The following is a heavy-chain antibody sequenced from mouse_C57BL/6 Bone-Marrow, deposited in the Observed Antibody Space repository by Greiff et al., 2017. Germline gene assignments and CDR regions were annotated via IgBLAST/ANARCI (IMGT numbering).Heavy chain of an antibody. CDR3: ARPNYSNYWYFDV. CDR1: GYTFTSYW. D-gene: IGHD2-5*01. CDR2: IYPGSGST. J-gene: IGHJ1*03. Sequence: VQLQQPGAELVKPGASVKMSCKASGYTFTSYWITWVKQRPGQGLEWIGDIYPGSGSTKYNEKFKSKATLTVDTSSSTAYMQLSSLTSEDSAVYYCARPNYSNYWYFDVWGTGTTVTVSS. V-gene: IGHV1-55*01.